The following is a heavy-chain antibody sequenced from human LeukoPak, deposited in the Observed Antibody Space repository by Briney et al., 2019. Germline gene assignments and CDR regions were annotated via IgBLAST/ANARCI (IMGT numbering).Heavy chain of an antibody. J-gene: IGHJ4*02. CDR3: AKSVTLRYSGYDCFDY. V-gene: IGHV3-23*01. D-gene: IGHD5-12*01. Sequence: GGSLRLSCAASGFTFSSYAMSWVRQDPGKGLEWVSAISGSGGSTYYADSVKGRFTISRDNSKNTLYLQMNSLRAEDTAVYYCAKSVTLRYSGYDCFDYWGQGTLVTVSS. CDR2: ISGSGGST. CDR1: GFTFSSYA.